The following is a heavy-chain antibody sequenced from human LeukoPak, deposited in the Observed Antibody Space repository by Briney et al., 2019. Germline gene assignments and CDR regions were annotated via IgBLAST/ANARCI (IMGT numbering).Heavy chain of an antibody. Sequence: SETLSLTCAVSGGSFSGHYWTWIRQPPGKGLQWVGEVNDRGSTKYNPYLKSRLTISEDKSKKQVSLRLTSVTAADTAVYYCARGVVSGRFGDYYYYMDVWGKGTTVTVSS. CDR1: GGSFSGHY. CDR3: ARGVVSGRFGDYYYYMDV. D-gene: IGHD3-16*01. V-gene: IGHV4-34*01. CDR2: VNDRGST. J-gene: IGHJ6*03.